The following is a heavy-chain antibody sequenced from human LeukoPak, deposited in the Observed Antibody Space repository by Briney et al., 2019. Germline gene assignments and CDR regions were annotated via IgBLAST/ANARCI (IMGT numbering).Heavy chain of an antibody. Sequence: PGGSLRLSCAASGFIFDEYAMHWVRRTPGKGLQWVSGITRNNAVIGYVDSVKGRFTISRDSAKNSLYLQMDSLRPDDTAFYYCARGDILTTRQLDSWGLGTLVTVSS. CDR3: ARGDILTTRQLDS. D-gene: IGHD3-9*01. V-gene: IGHV3-9*01. CDR1: GFIFDEYA. J-gene: IGHJ4*02. CDR2: ITRNNAVI.